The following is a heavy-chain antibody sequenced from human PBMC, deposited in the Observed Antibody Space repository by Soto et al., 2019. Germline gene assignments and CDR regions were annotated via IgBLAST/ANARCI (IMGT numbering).Heavy chain of an antibody. J-gene: IGHJ3*02. Sequence: QVKLQESGPGLVKPSETLSLTCSVSGGSISSYYWSWIRQSPGKGLEWIGYIYSSGSTNYNPSLKSRVTISVDTSKNQFSLNLSSVTAADTAVYYCARDLPPSYDSSGYSVFDIWGQGTMVTVSS. CDR1: GGSISSYY. V-gene: IGHV4-59*01. D-gene: IGHD3-22*01. CDR3: ARDLPPSYDSSGYSVFDI. CDR2: IYSSGST.